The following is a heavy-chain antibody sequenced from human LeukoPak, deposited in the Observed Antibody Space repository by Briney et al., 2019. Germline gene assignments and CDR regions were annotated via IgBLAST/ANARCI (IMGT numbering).Heavy chain of an antibody. CDR3: AREGATTAFDY. CDR2: ISGSGGTT. V-gene: IGHV3-23*01. J-gene: IGHJ4*02. Sequence: PGGSLRLSCAASGFTLSSSAMSWVRQAPGKGLEWVSGISGSGGTTHYADSVKGRFTISRDNSKNTLYLQMNSLRAEDTAVYYCAREGATTAFDYWGQGTLVTVSS. D-gene: IGHD1-26*01. CDR1: GFTLSSSA.